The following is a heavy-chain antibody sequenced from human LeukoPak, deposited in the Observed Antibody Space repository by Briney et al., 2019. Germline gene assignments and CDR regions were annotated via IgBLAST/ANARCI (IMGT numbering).Heavy chain of an antibody. V-gene: IGHV3-21*01. J-gene: IGHJ4*02. D-gene: IGHD3-10*01. CDR1: GFTFSSYS. CDR2: ISNSGTYI. CDR3: ASYGSGSYYGQLDY. Sequence: GGSLRLSCASSGFTFSSYSMNWVRQAPGKGLEWVSSISNSGTYIYYADSVKGRFTISRDNAKNSLNLQMNSLRAEDTAVYYCASYGSGSYYGQLDYWGQGALVTVSS.